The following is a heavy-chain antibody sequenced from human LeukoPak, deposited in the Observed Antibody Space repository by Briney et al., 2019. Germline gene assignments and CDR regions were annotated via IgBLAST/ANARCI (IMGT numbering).Heavy chain of an antibody. V-gene: IGHV4-39*07. CDR2: IYYSGST. J-gene: IGHJ3*02. Sequence: PSETLSLTCTVSGGSLSSSGYYWGWIRQPPGKGLEWIGSIYYSGSTYYNPSLKSRVTISVDTSKNQFSLKLSSVTAADTAVYYCARESITMIVVVIRPDAFDIWGQGTMVTVSS. D-gene: IGHD3-22*01. CDR3: ARESITMIVVVIRPDAFDI. CDR1: GGSLSSSGYY.